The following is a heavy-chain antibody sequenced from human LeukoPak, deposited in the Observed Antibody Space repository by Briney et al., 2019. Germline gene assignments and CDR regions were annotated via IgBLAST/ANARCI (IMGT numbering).Heavy chain of an antibody. CDR1: GGTFSSYA. D-gene: IGHD3-22*01. J-gene: IGHJ6*03. CDR3: ARSHLSGVVSVYYYYYYMDV. Sequence: SVKVSCKASGGTFSSYAISWVRQAPGQGLEWMGGIIPIFGTANYAQKFQGRVTITTDESTSTAYMELSCLRSEDTAVYYCARSHLSGVVSVYYYYYYMDVWGKGTTVTVSS. V-gene: IGHV1-69*05. CDR2: IIPIFGTA.